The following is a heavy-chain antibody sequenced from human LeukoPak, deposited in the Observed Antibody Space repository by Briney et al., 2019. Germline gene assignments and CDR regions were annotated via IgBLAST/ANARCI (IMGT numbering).Heavy chain of an antibody. Sequence: SGGSLRLSCAASGFTFRSYEMNWVRQAPGKGLEWVSGINWNGGSTGYADSVKGRFTISRDNAKNSLYLQMNSLRAEDTALYYCARKARPAAPTYYYYYMDVWGRGTTVTVSS. V-gene: IGHV3-20*04. J-gene: IGHJ6*03. CDR1: GFTFRSYE. D-gene: IGHD2-2*01. CDR2: INWNGGST. CDR3: ARKARPAAPTYYYYYMDV.